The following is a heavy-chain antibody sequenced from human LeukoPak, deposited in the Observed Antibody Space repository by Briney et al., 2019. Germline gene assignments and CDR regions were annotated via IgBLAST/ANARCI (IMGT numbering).Heavy chain of an antibody. CDR2: ISGSGGST. CDR1: GFTFSSYA. D-gene: IGHD2-2*01. Sequence: GGSLRLSCAASGFTFSSYAMSWVRQAPGKGLEWVSAISGSGGSTYYADSVKGRFTISRDNSKNTLYLQMNSLRAEVTAVYYCAKVPPGYCSSTSCFGYYFDYWGQGTLVTVSS. V-gene: IGHV3-23*01. CDR3: AKVPPGYCSSTSCFGYYFDY. J-gene: IGHJ4*02.